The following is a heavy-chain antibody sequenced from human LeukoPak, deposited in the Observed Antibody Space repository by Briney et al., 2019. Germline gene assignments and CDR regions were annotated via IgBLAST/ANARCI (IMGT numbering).Heavy chain of an antibody. D-gene: IGHD2-2*01. Sequence: SVKVSCKASGGTFSSYAISWVRQAPGQGLEWMGRIIPIFGTANYAQKFQGRVTITADKSTSTAYMELSSLRSEDTAVYYCARDHENCSSTSCRLFQHWGQGTLVTVSS. J-gene: IGHJ1*01. CDR3: ARDHENCSSTSCRLFQH. V-gene: IGHV1-69*06. CDR2: IIPIFGTA. CDR1: GGTFSSYA.